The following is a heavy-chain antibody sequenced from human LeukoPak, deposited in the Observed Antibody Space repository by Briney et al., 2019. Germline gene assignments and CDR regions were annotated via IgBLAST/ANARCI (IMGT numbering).Heavy chain of an antibody. CDR3: AKDQGWRGYNWNSPWDY. J-gene: IGHJ4*02. Sequence: PGGSLRLSCAASGFTFSSYAMSWVRQAPGKGLEWVSAISGSGGSTYYADSVKGRFTISRDNSKNTLYLQMNSLRAEDTAVYYCAKDQGWRGYNWNSPWDYWGQGTLVTVSS. V-gene: IGHV3-23*01. CDR1: GFTFSSYA. CDR2: ISGSGGST. D-gene: IGHD1-20*01.